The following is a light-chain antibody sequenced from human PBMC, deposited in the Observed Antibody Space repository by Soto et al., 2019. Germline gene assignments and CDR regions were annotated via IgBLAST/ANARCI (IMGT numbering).Light chain of an antibody. V-gene: IGKV3-20*01. CDR1: QNISTTF. CDR2: DTS. Sequence: EIVLTQSPDTLSLSPGERATLYCRASQNISTTFVAWYQQKPGQAPRLLIYDTSRRATGIPERFSGSGSGTDFTLTINSMEPEDFAMYYCQQYSYSSQTFGQGTKVDIK. J-gene: IGKJ1*01. CDR3: QQYSYSSQT.